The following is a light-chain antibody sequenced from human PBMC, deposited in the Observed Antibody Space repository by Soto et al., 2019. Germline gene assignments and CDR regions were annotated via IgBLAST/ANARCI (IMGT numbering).Light chain of an antibody. Sequence: QSVLTQPPSVSGAPGQRVTISCTGSSSNIGAGYDVHWYQQLPGTAPKLLIYGNSNRPSGVPDRFSGSKSGTSASLAITGLQAEDEADYYCQSYDTSCVFGTGTKLTVL. CDR2: GNS. V-gene: IGLV1-40*01. CDR3: QSYDTSCV. CDR1: SSNIGAGYD. J-gene: IGLJ1*01.